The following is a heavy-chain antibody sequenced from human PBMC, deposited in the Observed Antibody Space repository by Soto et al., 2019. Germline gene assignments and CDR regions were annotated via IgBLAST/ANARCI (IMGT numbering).Heavy chain of an antibody. CDR3: ARDGNRGYDMDV. CDR2: ISNTSRTK. J-gene: IGHJ6*02. Sequence: EVQVVESGGGLIQPGGSLRLSCAGSGFDFSKYNMDWVRQAPGKGLEWISYISNTSRTKFYADSVKGRFTISRDNARNSLFLEMTSLRDEDTAVYYCARDGNRGYDMDVWGQGTTVTVSS. D-gene: IGHD1-1*01. V-gene: IGHV3-48*02. CDR1: GFDFSKYN.